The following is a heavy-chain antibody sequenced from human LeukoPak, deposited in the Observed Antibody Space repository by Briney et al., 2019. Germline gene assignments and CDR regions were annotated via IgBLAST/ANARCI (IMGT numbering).Heavy chain of an antibody. D-gene: IGHD1-1*01. CDR3: ARDSTGTTWQLDY. CDR2: IYYSGST. Sequence: SDTLSLTCTVSGGSISSYYWSWIRQPPGKGLEWIGYIYYSGSTNYNPSLKSRVTISVDTSKNQFSLKLSSVTAADTAVYYCARDSTGTTWQLDYWGQGTLVTVSS. J-gene: IGHJ4*02. V-gene: IGHV4-59*01. CDR1: GGSISSYY.